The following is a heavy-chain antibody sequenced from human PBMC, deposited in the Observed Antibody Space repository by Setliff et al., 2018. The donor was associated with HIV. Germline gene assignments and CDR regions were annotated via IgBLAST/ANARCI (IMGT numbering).Heavy chain of an antibody. V-gene: IGHV4-34*01. J-gene: IGHJ4*02. Sequence: NPSETLSLTCAVNSGSFGSYYWSWLRQSPGKGLEWIGEVNQRVTSNYNPSLKSRVTMSIDESKSQFSLKLSSVTAADTAVYFCAGDKGGGYFDSWGQGTLVTVSS. CDR3: AGDKGGGYFDS. CDR2: VNQRVTS. D-gene: IGHD2-15*01. CDR1: SGSFGSYY.